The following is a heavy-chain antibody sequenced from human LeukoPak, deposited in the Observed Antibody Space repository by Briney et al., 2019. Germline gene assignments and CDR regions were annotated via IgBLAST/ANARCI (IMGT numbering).Heavy chain of an antibody. Sequence: SQTLSLTCAISGDSVSSNSAAWNWIRQSPSRGLEWLGRTYYRSKWYNDYAASVKSRITINPDTSKNQFSLQLNSVTPEDTAVYYCASTVVVPAASNDAFDIWGQGTMVTVSS. D-gene: IGHD2-2*01. CDR3: ASTVVVPAASNDAFDI. V-gene: IGHV6-1*01. CDR2: TYYRSKWYN. CDR1: GDSVSSNSAA. J-gene: IGHJ3*02.